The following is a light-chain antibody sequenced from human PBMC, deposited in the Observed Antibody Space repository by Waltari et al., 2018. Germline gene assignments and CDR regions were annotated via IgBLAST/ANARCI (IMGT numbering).Light chain of an antibody. J-gene: IGLJ3*02. CDR1: SSDGGGYNY. CDR2: DVS. CDR3: NSYTSSSTWV. V-gene: IGLV2-14*03. Sequence: QSALTQPASVSGSPGQSITLSCTGTSSDGGGYNYVSWYQQHPGKAPKLMIYDVSNRPSGVSDRFSGSKSGDTASLTISGLQAEDEADYYCNSYTSSSTWVFGGGTKLTVL.